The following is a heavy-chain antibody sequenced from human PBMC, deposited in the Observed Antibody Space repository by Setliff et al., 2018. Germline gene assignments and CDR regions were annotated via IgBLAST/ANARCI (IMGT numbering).Heavy chain of an antibody. V-gene: IGHV4-59*01. CDR2: VYYSGTA. J-gene: IGHJ4*02. CDR3: ARGGTFRYFDY. D-gene: IGHD1-1*01. Sequence: PSETLSLTCTVSGGSLSTYYWSWIRQPPGKGLEWIGYVYYSGTAHDSPSLKSRVTISVDTSKNQFSLSLRSVTAADTAVYYCARGGTFRYFDYWGQGTPVTVS. CDR1: GGSLSTYY.